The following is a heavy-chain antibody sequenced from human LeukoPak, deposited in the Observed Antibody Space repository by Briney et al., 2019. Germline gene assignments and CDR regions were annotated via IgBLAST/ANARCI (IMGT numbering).Heavy chain of an antibody. CDR2: ISGSGGST. CDR1: GFTFSSYA. Sequence: GGSLRLSCAASGFTFSSYAMSWVRQAPGKGLEWVSAISGSGGSTYYADSVKGRFTISRDNSKNTLYLQVNSLRAEDTAVYYCAKPYDSSGYYSYFDYWGQGTLVTVSS. V-gene: IGHV3-23*01. J-gene: IGHJ4*02. D-gene: IGHD3-22*01. CDR3: AKPYDSSGYYSYFDY.